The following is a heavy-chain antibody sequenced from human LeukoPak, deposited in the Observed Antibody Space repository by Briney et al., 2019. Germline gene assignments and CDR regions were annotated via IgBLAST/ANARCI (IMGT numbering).Heavy chain of an antibody. V-gene: IGHV3-30-3*01. CDR3: ARAIPTDYYDGSPPLDY. D-gene: IGHD3-22*01. J-gene: IGHJ4*02. CDR2: ISYDGTNK. Sequence: GRSLRLSCAASGFTFSTYSIHWVRQAPGKGLEWVAVISYDGTNKYYADSVKGRFTTSRDNSKNTLYLQMNSLRAEDTAVYYCARAIPTDYYDGSPPLDYWGQGTLVTVSS. CDR1: GFTFSTYS.